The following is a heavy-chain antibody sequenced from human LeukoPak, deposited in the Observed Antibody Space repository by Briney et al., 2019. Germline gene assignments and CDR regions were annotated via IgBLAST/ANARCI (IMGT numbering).Heavy chain of an antibody. Sequence: ASVKVSCKASGGTFSSYAISWVRQAPGQGLEWMGRIIPILGIANYAQKSQGRVTITADKSTSTAYMELSSLRSEDTAVYYCARITSGYDSWIAEYFQHWGQGTLVTVSS. J-gene: IGHJ1*01. CDR2: IIPILGIA. CDR1: GGTFSSYA. CDR3: ARITSGYDSWIAEYFQH. V-gene: IGHV1-69*04. D-gene: IGHD5-12*01.